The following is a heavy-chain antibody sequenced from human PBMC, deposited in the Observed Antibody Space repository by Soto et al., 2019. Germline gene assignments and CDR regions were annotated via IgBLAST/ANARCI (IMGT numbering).Heavy chain of an antibody. V-gene: IGHV3-30-3*01. J-gene: IGHJ4*01. Sequence: GSLRLSCAASEFTFSTYPMHWVRQAPGKGLEWVAVISYDETNKYYADSVKGRFTISRDNSKNTLYLQMNNLRADDTAVYYCARGASDFWGAYPEIHFFDYWGHGTLVTVSS. CDR1: EFTFSTYP. CDR2: ISYDETNK. CDR3: ARGASDFWGAYPEIHFFDY. D-gene: IGHD3-3*01.